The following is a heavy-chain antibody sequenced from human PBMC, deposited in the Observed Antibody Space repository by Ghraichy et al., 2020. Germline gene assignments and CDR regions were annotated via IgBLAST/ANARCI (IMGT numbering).Heavy chain of an antibody. V-gene: IGHV3-7*03. D-gene: IGHD3-22*01. CDR1: GFTFSSYW. Sequence: GGSLRLSCAASGFTFSSYWMSWVRQAPGKGLEWVANIKQDGSEKYYVDSVKGRFTISRDNAKNSLYLQMNSLRAEDTAVYYCAREGYYDSSGYSPPLVHYYMDVWGKGTTVTVSS. J-gene: IGHJ6*03. CDR2: IKQDGSEK. CDR3: AREGYYDSSGYSPPLVHYYMDV.